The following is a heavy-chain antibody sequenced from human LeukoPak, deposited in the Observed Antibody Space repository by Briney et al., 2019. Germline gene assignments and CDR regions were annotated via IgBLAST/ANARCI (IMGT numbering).Heavy chain of an antibody. CDR1: GGTFSSYT. D-gene: IGHD6-19*01. Sequence: GASVKVSCKASGGTFSSYTISWVRQAPGQGLEWMGRIIPILGIANYAQKFQGRVTITADKSTSTAYMELSSLRSDDTAVYYCARDSAVAGIPDWGQGTLVTVSS. V-gene: IGHV1-69*04. CDR2: IIPILGIA. CDR3: ARDSAVAGIPD. J-gene: IGHJ4*02.